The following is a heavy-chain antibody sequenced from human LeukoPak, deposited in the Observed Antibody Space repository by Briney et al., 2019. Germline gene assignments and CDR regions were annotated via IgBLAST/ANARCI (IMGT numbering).Heavy chain of an antibody. D-gene: IGHD3-3*01. CDR1: GGSISSSSYY. V-gene: IGHV4-39*07. J-gene: IGHJ3*02. CDR3: ARDPVTIFGVGDDAFDI. Sequence: SETLSLTCTVSGGSISSSSYYWGWIRQPPGKGLEWIGSIYYSGSTHYNPSLKSRVTISVDTSKNQFSLKLSSVTAADTAVYYCARDPVTIFGVGDDAFDIWGQGTMVTVSS. CDR2: IYYSGST.